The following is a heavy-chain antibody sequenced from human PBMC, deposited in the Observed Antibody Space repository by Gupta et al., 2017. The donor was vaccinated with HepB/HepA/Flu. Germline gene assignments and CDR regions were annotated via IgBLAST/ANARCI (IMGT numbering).Heavy chain of an antibody. CDR2: CFTGGST. CDR1: GFTVSGSY. J-gene: IGHJ2*01. V-gene: IGHV3-66*01. CDR3: ARDVPDSGGYWSYWYLDL. D-gene: IGHD3-22*01. Sequence: EVQLVESGGGLVQPGGSLRLSCVASGFTVSGSYMPLVRQAQGKGREWVQVCFTGGSTFYADSGKGKFPISRNTPKTTVYLLMNSLGADETSGYYCARDVPDSGGYWSYWYLDLWGRGPLVT.